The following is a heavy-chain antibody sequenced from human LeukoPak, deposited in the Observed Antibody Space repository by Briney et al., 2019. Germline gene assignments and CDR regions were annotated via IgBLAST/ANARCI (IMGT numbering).Heavy chain of an antibody. CDR2: ISGGGGST. D-gene: IGHD4-17*01. J-gene: IGHJ6*02. CDR3: AKDLAPVYGDYGYFYYGMDV. CDR1: GFTFSSYA. Sequence: GGSLRLSCAASGFTFSSYAMSWVRQAPGKGREWVSAISGGGGSTYYADFVKGRFTISRDNSKNTLYLQMNSLRAEDTAVYYCAKDLAPVYGDYGYFYYGMDVWGQGTTVTVSS. V-gene: IGHV3-23*01.